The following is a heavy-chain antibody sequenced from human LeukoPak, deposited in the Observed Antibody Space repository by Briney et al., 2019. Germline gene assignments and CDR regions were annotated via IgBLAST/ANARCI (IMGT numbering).Heavy chain of an antibody. D-gene: IGHD3-10*01. J-gene: IGHJ5*02. CDR1: GGSISSSSYY. CDR3: ARRVRGSVNWSDP. V-gene: IGHV4-39*01. Sequence: SETLSLTCTVSGGSISSSSYYWGWIRQPPGKGLEWIGSIYYSGSTYYNPSLKSRVTISVDTSKNQFSLKLSSVTAADTAVYYCARRVRGSVNWSDPWGQGTLVTVSS. CDR2: IYYSGST.